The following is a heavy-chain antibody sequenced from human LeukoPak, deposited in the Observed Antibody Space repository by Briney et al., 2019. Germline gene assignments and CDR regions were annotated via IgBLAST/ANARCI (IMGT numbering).Heavy chain of an antibody. J-gene: IGHJ4*02. CDR1: GFTFSSYA. CDR2: ISYDGSNK. V-gene: IGHV3-30*18. D-gene: IGHD3-3*01. CDR3: AKEIRWRFDY. Sequence: PGGSLRLSCAASGFTFSSYAMSWVRQAPGKGLEWVAVISYDGSNKYYVDSVKGRFTISRDNSKNTLYLQMNSLRAEDTAVYYCAKEIRWRFDYWGQGTLVTVSS.